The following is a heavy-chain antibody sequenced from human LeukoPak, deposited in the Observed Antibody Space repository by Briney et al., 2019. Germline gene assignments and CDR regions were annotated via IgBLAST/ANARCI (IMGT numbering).Heavy chain of an antibody. D-gene: IGHD4-23*01. J-gene: IGHJ4*02. CDR3: AKAYGGMTAPFDY. V-gene: IGHV3-33*06. CDR1: GFTFSSYG. CDR2: IWYDGSNK. Sequence: PGGSLRLSCAASGFTFSSYGMHWVRQAPGKGLEWVAVIWYDGSNKYHADSVKGRFTISRDNSKNTLYLQMNSLRAEDTAVYYCAKAYGGMTAPFDYWGQGTLVTVSS.